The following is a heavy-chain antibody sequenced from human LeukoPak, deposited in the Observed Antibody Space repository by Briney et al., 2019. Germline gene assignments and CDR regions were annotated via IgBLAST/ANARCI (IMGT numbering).Heavy chain of an antibody. CDR2: IYYSGST. CDR3: AGGTAAAGPIYFDY. CDR1: GGSISSSSYY. D-gene: IGHD6-13*01. Sequence: SETLSLTCTVSGGSISSSSYYWGWIRQPPGKGLEWIGSIYYSGSTYYNPSLKSRVTISVDTSKNQFSLKLSSVTAADTAVYYCAGGTAAAGPIYFDYWGQGTLVTVSS. V-gene: IGHV4-39*07. J-gene: IGHJ4*02.